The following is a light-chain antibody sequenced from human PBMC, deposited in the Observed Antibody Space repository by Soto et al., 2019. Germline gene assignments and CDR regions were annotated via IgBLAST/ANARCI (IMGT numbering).Light chain of an antibody. V-gene: IGKV1-39*01. Sequence: DIQMTQSPSSLSASVGDRVTITCRASQSIAGYLNWYQHKPGKAPRLLTYAASTLQTGVPSRFSGSGSGTDFALTINNLQAEDFATYYCQQSFRAAWTFGQGTKLEI. CDR3: QQSFRAAWT. J-gene: IGKJ1*01. CDR1: QSIAGY. CDR2: AAS.